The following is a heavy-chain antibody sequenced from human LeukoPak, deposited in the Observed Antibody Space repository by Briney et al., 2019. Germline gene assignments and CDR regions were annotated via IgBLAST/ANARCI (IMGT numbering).Heavy chain of an antibody. Sequence: PGGSLRLSCAASGFTFSSYEMNWVRQAPGKGLEWVSYISSSGSTIYYADSVKGRFTISRDNPKNSLYLQMNSLRAEDTAVYYCARDRPIYSSGWFYYFDYWGQGTLVTVSS. D-gene: IGHD6-13*01. CDR3: ARDRPIYSSGWFYYFDY. J-gene: IGHJ4*02. CDR2: ISSSGSTI. CDR1: GFTFSSYE. V-gene: IGHV3-48*03.